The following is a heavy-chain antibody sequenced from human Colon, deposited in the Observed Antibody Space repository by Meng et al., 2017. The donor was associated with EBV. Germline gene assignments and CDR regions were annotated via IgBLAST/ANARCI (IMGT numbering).Heavy chain of an antibody. Sequence: QVQLQESGPGLVKPSXXLSLTCTVSGGSISSGDYYWSWIRQHPGKGLEWIGYIYYSGSTYYNPSLRSRVAISIDTSKNQFSLKLTSVTAADTAVYFCARTNYGDYNWFDPWGQGTLVTVSS. V-gene: IGHV4-31*03. J-gene: IGHJ5*02. CDR3: ARTNYGDYNWFDP. CDR2: IYYSGST. D-gene: IGHD4-17*01. CDR1: GGSISSGDYY.